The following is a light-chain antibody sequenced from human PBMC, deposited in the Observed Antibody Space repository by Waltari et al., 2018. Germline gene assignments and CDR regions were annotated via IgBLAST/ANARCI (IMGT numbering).Light chain of an antibody. CDR2: GAS. J-gene: IGKJ4*01. CDR1: QSVHGSY. Sequence: EIVLTQSPGTLSLSPGERAPPSCRASQSVHGSYLAWYQQKPGQAPRLLIYGASSRATGIPDRFSGSGSGTDFTLTMSRLEPEDFAVYYCQQYGRSPLTFGGGTKVEMK. CDR3: QQYGRSPLT. V-gene: IGKV3-20*01.